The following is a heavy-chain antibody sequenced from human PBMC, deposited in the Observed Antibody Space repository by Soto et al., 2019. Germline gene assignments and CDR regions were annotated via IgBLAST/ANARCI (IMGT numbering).Heavy chain of an antibody. J-gene: IGHJ4*02. CDR2: IDHSGST. CDR3: ARDKHPPFFSSSWSRRDFAY. D-gene: IGHD6-13*01. V-gene: IGHV4-34*01. Sequence: SETLSLTCAVYGGSFSGYYWSWIRQPPGKGLEWIGEIDHSGSTNYNPSLKSRVTISVDTSKNQFSLKLSSVTAADTAVYYCARDKHPPFFSSSWSRRDFAYWGQGNLVTVSS. CDR1: GGSFSGYY.